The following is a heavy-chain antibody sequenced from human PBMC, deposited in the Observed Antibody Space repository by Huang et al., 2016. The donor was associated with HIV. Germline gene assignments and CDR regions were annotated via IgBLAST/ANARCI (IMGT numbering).Heavy chain of an antibody. CDR2: IRQDESEK. J-gene: IGHJ6*02. CDR1: TFRFGAYW. V-gene: IGHV3-7*03. Sequence: VESGGRLVQPGGSIRLSCVGSTFRFGAYWMSWVRQPPWKGLEWGAKIRQDESEKYYVDSVKGRFNISRDNAKKVVFLEMNNVRVEDTATYFCATKTAGMDIWGQGTTVTVS. CDR3: ATKTAGMDI. D-gene: IGHD1-7*01.